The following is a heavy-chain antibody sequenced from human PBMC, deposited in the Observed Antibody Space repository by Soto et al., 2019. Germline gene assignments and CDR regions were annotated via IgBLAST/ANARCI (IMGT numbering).Heavy chain of an antibody. J-gene: IGHJ6*03. CDR3: ARGGISHWAYFYYMDV. V-gene: IGHV4-34*01. CDR2: INHLGSI. Sequence: PSETLSLTCVVSGGSLSDYFWSWIRQPPGMALEWIGEINHLGSINYNPSLKSRVTMSVDTSKNQFSLTLYSVTAADTATYYCARGGISHWAYFYYMDVWDRGTTVTVSS. CDR1: GGSLSDYF. D-gene: IGHD2-21*01.